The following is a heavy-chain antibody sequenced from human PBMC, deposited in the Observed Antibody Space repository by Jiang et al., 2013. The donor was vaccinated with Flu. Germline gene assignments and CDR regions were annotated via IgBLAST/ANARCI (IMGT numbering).Heavy chain of an antibody. V-gene: IGHV3-49*05. Sequence: VQLVESGGGLVKPGRSLRLSCTASGFTFGDYAMSWFRQAPGKGLEWVGFIRSKAYGGTTEYAASVKGRFTISRDDSKSIAYLQMNSLKTEDTAVYYCTRDLPQRWLQSNDAFDIWGQGAMVTVSS. CDR3: TRDLPQRWLQSNDAFDI. CDR2: IRSKAYGGTT. CDR1: GFTFGDYA. J-gene: IGHJ3*02. D-gene: IGHD5-24*01.